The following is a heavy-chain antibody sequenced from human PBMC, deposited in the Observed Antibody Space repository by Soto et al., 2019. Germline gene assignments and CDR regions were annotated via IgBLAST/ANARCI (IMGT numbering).Heavy chain of an antibody. CDR2: MNPNSGNT. D-gene: IGHD3-3*01. CDR3: ARSRAVYKIRFLDGLPADVNWFDP. V-gene: IGHV1-8*01. CDR1: GYTFTSYD. J-gene: IGHJ5*02. Sequence: QVQLVQSGAEVKKPGASVKVSCKASGYTFTSYDINWVRQATGQGLEWMGWMNPNSGNTGYAQKFHRRLTMTSNTSISNAYMELTSLRSEDTAGYYSARSRAVYKIRFLDGLPADVNWFDPWGQGTLVTVSS.